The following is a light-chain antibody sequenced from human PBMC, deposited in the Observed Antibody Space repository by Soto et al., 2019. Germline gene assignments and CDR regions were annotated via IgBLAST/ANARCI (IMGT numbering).Light chain of an antibody. CDR3: LLYYGGAYV. Sequence: QAVVTQDPSLTVSPGGTVTLTCASSTXAVTSGYYPNWFQQKPGQAPRALIFNTGNRHPWTPARFSGSLLGGKAALTLSDVQPEDEADYYCLLYYGGAYVFGTGTKVTVL. CDR2: NTG. J-gene: IGLJ1*01. CDR1: TXAVTSGYY. V-gene: IGLV7-43*01.